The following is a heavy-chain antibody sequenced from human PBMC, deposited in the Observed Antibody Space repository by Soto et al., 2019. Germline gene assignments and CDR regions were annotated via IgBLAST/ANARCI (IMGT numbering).Heavy chain of an antibody. J-gene: IGHJ3*02. V-gene: IGHV1-69*01. CDR3: ARTFGPVGAFDI. Sequence: QVQLVQSGAEVKKPGSSVKVSCKASGGTFSSYAISWVRQAPVQGSEWMGGIIPIFGTANYAQKFQGRVTITADEFPSTAYMELSSLRSEDTAVYYCARTFGPVGAFDIGGQGTMVTVSS. CDR1: GGTFSSYA. CDR2: IIPIFGTA. D-gene: IGHD3-16*01.